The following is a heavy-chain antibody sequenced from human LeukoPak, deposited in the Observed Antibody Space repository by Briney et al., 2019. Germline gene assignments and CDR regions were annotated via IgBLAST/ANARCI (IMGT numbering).Heavy chain of an antibody. CDR3: AKDPPYDFWSGYPDY. CDR1: GFTFSIYA. CDR2: ISGSGGST. V-gene: IGHV3-23*01. J-gene: IGHJ4*02. D-gene: IGHD3-3*01. Sequence: GGSLRLSCAASGFTFSIYAINWVRQAPGKGLEWVSAISGSGGSTYYADSVKGRFTISRDNSKNTLYLQMNSLRAEHTAVYYCAKDPPYDFWSGYPDYWGQGTLVTVSS.